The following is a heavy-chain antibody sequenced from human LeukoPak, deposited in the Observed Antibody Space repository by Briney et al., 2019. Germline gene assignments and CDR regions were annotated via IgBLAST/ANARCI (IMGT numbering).Heavy chain of an antibody. D-gene: IGHD2-21*01. J-gene: IGHJ6*03. CDR2: ISSSSSTI. Sequence: PGGSLRLSCAASGFTFSSYSMNWVRQAPGKGQEWVSYISSSSSTIYYADSVKGRFTISRDNAKNSLYLQMNSLRAEDTAVYYCATLNRLFYYMDVWGKGTTVTVSS. V-gene: IGHV3-48*04. CDR1: GFTFSSYS. CDR3: ATLNRLFYYMDV.